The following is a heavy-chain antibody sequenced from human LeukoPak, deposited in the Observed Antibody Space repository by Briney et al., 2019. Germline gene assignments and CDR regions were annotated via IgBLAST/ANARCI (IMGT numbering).Heavy chain of an antibody. Sequence: GGSLRLSCAASGFTLSTSSMHWARQAPGKGLEYVSAIGPNGDNIFYADSVRGRFAISRENSRNTLYLQMGSLRAEDMAVYYCGRGTNGSPGIGYWGQGTLVTVSS. J-gene: IGHJ4*02. D-gene: IGHD1-14*01. V-gene: IGHV3-64*02. CDR2: IGPNGDNI. CDR1: GFTLSTSS. CDR3: GRGTNGSPGIGY.